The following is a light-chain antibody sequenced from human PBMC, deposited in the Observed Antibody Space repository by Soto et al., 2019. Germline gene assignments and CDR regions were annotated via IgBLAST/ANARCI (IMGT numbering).Light chain of an antibody. CDR1: SNDVGGYSY. V-gene: IGLV2-14*01. CDR3: SSYTSSITYV. Sequence: QSALTQPASVSGSPGQSITISCTGTSNDVGGYSYVSWYQQRPDKAPKLMIYDVSNRPSGVSDRFSGSKSGSTASLTISWLPAEDEADYYCSSYTSSITYVFGTGTKLTVL. CDR2: DVS. J-gene: IGLJ1*01.